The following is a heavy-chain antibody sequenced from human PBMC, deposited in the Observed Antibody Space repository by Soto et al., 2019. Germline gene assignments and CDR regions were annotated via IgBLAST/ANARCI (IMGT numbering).Heavy chain of an antibody. CDR2: ISAYNGNT. CDR1: GYTFTSYG. D-gene: IGHD6-13*01. V-gene: IGHV1-18*01. CDR3: ARDRDSRSWYIDIDP. Sequence: ASVKVSCKASGYTFTSYGISWVRQAPGQGLEWMGWISAYNGNTNYAQKLQGRVTMTTDTSTSTAYMELRSLRSDDTAVYYCARDRDSRSWYIDIDPWGQGTLVTVSS. J-gene: IGHJ5*02.